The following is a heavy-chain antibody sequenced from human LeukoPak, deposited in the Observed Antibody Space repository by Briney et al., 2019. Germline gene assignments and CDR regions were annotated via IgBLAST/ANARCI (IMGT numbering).Heavy chain of an antibody. D-gene: IGHD6-13*01. CDR2: IYHSGST. V-gene: IGHV4-30-2*01. CDR1: GGSISSGGYS. Sequence: SETLSLTCAVSGGSISSGGYSWSWIRQPPGKGLEWIGYIYHSGSTYYNLSLKSRVTISVDRSKNQFSLKLSSVTAADTAVYYCARTKYAGTRWFDPWGQGTLVTVSS. J-gene: IGHJ5*02. CDR3: ARTKYAGTRWFDP.